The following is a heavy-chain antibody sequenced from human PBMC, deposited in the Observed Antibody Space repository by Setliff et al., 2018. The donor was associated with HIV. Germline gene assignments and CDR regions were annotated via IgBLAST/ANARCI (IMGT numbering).Heavy chain of an antibody. CDR3: ARGLWKRGGDGYNLHY. J-gene: IGHJ4*02. V-gene: IGHV3-33*01. CDR2: IWYDGSNK. CDR1: GFTFSSYG. D-gene: IGHD2-21*01. Sequence: PGGSLRLSCAASGFTFSSYGMHWVRQAPGKGLEWVAVIWYDGSNKYYADSVKGRFTISRDNAKNSLYLQMNSLRAEDTAVYYCARGLWKRGGDGYNLHYWGQGTLVTVSS.